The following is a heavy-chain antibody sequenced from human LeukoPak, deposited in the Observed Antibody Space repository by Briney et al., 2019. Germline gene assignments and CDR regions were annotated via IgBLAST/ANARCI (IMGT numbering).Heavy chain of an antibody. V-gene: IGHV4-59*01. J-gene: IGHJ6*02. CDR1: GGSISSYY. CDR2: IYYSGTT. CDR3: ARVNTMVRGVIGYGMDV. D-gene: IGHD3-10*01. Sequence: MASETLSLTCTVSGGSISSYYWSWIRQPPGKGLEWIGYIYYSGTTNYNPSLKSRVTISVDTSKNQFSLKLSSVTAADTAVYYCARVNTMVRGVIGYGMDVWGQGTTVTVSS.